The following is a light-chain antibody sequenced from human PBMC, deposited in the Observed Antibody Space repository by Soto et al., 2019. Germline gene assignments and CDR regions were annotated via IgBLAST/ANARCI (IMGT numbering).Light chain of an antibody. J-gene: IGKJ4*01. V-gene: IGKV3-20*01. CDR1: QSVSSSY. CDR3: QQYGSSPLT. Sequence: EIVLTQSPGTLSLSPGERATLSCRASQSVSSSYIAWYQQKPGQAPRLLIYGASGRATGISDRFSGSGSGTDFTLTISRLEPEDFAVYYCQQYGSSPLTFGGGTKVEIK. CDR2: GAS.